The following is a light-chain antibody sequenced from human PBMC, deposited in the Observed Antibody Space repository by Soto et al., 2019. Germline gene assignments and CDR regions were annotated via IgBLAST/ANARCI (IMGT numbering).Light chain of an antibody. CDR2: AAS. CDR3: QQRSSYPVT. J-gene: IGKJ3*01. CDR1: QSIASY. V-gene: IGKV1-39*01. Sequence: DIQMTQSPFSLSASVGDRVTIMCRASQSIASYLNWYQPKPGKGPRLLIFAASSLQAGVPSRFSGSGSGTAFTLPLSSLQPEDWSTYDGQQRSSYPVTFGPVTKVDIK.